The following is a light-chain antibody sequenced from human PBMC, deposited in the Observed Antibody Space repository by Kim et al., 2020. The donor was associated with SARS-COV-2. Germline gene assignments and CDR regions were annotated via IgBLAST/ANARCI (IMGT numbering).Light chain of an antibody. V-gene: IGLV3-19*01. CDR3: NSRDSSGNHLV. CDR2: GKN. Sequence: SSELTQDPAVSVALGQTVRITCQGDSLRSYYASWYQQKPGQAPELVIYGKNNRPSGIPDRFSGSSSGNTASLTITGAQAEEEADYYCNSRDSSGNHLVFG. CDR1: SLRSYY. J-gene: IGLJ2*01.